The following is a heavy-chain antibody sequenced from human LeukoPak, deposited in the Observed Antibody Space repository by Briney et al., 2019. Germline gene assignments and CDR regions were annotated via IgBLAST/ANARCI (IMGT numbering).Heavy chain of an antibody. Sequence: SGGSLRLSCAASGFTFSSYSMNWVRQAPGKGLEWVSSISSSSSYIYYADSVKGRFTISRDNAKNSLFLQMNGLRAEDTAVYYCVREIRVDTAMGNFDYWGQGTLVTVSS. D-gene: IGHD5-18*01. V-gene: IGHV3-21*06. CDR2: ISSSSSYI. J-gene: IGHJ4*02. CDR1: GFTFSSYS. CDR3: VREIRVDTAMGNFDY.